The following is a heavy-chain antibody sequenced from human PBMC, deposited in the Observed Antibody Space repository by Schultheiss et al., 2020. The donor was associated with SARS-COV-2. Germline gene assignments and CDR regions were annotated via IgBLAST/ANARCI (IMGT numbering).Heavy chain of an antibody. CDR2: IYYSGST. V-gene: IGHV4-59*12. CDR1: GGSISSYY. J-gene: IGHJ4*02. CDR3: ARANEARVHDY. D-gene: IGHD3-10*01. Sequence: SETLSLTCTVSGGSISSYYWSWIRQPPGKGLEWIGYIYYSGSTNYNPSLKSRVTISVDTSKNQFSLKLSSVTAADTAVYYCARANEARVHDYWGQGILVTVSS.